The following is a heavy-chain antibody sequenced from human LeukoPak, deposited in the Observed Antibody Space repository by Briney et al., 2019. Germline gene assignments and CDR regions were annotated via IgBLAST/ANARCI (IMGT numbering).Heavy chain of an antibody. D-gene: IGHD6-19*01. CDR3: ALTGRRSGWLGDY. J-gene: IGHJ4*02. Sequence: ASAKVSCKASGYTFTNHYIQWVRQAPGQGLEWMGIINPSGGSTYYAQKFQGRITLTRDTSTSTVYMELRSLRSEDTAIYYCALTGRRSGWLGDYWGQGTLVTVSS. CDR2: INPSGGST. CDR1: GYTFTNHY. V-gene: IGHV1-46*01.